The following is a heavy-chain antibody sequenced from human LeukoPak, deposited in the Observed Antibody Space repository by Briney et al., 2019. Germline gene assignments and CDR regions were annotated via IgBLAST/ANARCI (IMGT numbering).Heavy chain of an antibody. CDR1: GGSISSSSYY. V-gene: IGHV4-39*01. CDR2: IYYSGST. D-gene: IGHD6-19*01. CDR3: ATSGWYLLPGIY. J-gene: IGHJ4*02. Sequence: NPSETLSLTCTVSGGSISSSSYYWGWIRQPPGKGLEWIGSIYYSGSTYYNPSLKSRVTISVDTSKNQFPLKLSSVTAADTAVFYCATSGWYLLPGIYWGQGTLVTVSS.